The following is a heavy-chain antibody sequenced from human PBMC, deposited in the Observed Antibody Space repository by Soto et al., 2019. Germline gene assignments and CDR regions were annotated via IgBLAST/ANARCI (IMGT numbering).Heavy chain of an antibody. CDR1: GGSISSYY. V-gene: IGHV4-59*01. J-gene: IGHJ6*02. D-gene: IGHD6-6*01. CDR3: ARGIAARPAFGYYYGMDV. Sequence: QVQLQESGPGLVKPSETLSLTCTVSGGSISSYYWSWIRQPPGKGLEWIGYIYYSGSTNYNPSLKSRVTISVDTSKNQFSLKLSSVTAADTAVYYCARGIAARPAFGYYYGMDVWGQGTTVTVSS. CDR2: IYYSGST.